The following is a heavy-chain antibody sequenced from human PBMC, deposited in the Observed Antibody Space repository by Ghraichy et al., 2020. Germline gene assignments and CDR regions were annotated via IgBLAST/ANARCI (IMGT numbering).Heavy chain of an antibody. Sequence: GGSLRLSCAASGFIFSDYGMQWVRQAPGKGLEWVAVISYDGSNKYYADSVKGRFTISRDNSKNTLYLQMSSLRAEDTAVYYCAGRGSSGWYSLDYWGQGTLVTVSS. CDR1: GFIFSDYG. V-gene: IGHV3-30*03. J-gene: IGHJ4*02. CDR3: AGRGSSGWYSLDY. D-gene: IGHD6-19*01. CDR2: ISYDGSNK.